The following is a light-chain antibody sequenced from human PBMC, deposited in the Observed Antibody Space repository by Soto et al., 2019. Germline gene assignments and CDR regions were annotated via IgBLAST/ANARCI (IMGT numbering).Light chain of an antibody. J-gene: IGLJ1*01. CDR2: EVT. Sequence: QSALTQPASVSGSPGQSITISCTGTSSDIGGYNSVSWYQQHPRKAPKLMIYEVTNRPSGISNRFSASKSGNTASLTISGLQAEDEADYYCSSYTRGNTYVFGTGTKVTVL. CDR1: SSDIGGYNS. CDR3: SSYTRGNTYV. V-gene: IGLV2-14*01.